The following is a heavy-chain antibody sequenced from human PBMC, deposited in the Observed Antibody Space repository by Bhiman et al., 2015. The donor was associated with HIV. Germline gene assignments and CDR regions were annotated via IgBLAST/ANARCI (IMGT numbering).Heavy chain of an antibody. CDR1: GFTFDDYA. J-gene: IGHJ4*02. CDR2: ISWNSGSL. CDR3: AKDIGGADPFDH. V-gene: IGHV3-9*01. D-gene: IGHD3-16*01. Sequence: EVQLVESGGGLVQPGRSLRLSCAASGFTFDDYAMHWVRQAPGKGLEWVSGISWNSGSLGYADSVKGRFTISRDNAKNSLYLQMNSLRPEDTALYYCAKDIGGADPFDHWGQGTLVTVSS.